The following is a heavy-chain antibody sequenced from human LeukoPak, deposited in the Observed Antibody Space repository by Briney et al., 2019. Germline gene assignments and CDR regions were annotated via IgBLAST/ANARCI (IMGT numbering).Heavy chain of an antibody. J-gene: IGHJ5*02. CDR1: GFSFSDSA. D-gene: IGHD3-3*01. V-gene: IGHV3-23*01. CDR3: AKGGQDFDFWGFDL. Sequence: GGSLRLSCASSGFSFSDSAVSWVRHSPGEGLKWVSSISDTGGRTNYADSAKGRFTITRDNSRNTVNLQMNGLRADDTARYFCAKGGQDFDFWGFDLWGQGILVIVSS. CDR2: ISDTGGRT.